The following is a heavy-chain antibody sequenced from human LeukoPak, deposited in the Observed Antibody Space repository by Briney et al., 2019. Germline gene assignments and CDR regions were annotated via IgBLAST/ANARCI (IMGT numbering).Heavy chain of an antibody. J-gene: IGHJ3*01. CDR1: GGSLSGYY. CDR2: IHHDGRT. Sequence: NPSETLSLTCAVSGGSLSGYYWSWIRQSPGKGLEWMGDIHHDGRTKYKSSFKSRITIFLVSSKNEVSLRLSPVTPADTALYFCARDVVPRDYGDTLNAYDLWGQGTVVTVS. D-gene: IGHD4-17*01. V-gene: IGHV4-34*01. CDR3: ARDVVPRDYGDTLNAYDL.